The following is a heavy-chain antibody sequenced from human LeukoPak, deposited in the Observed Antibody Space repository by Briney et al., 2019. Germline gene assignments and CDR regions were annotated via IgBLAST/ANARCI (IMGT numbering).Heavy chain of an antibody. CDR3: ARVVGQNSSGWYPGPGTREKTEYFQH. CDR1: GFTFSSYS. J-gene: IGHJ1*01. V-gene: IGHV3-48*04. D-gene: IGHD6-19*01. CDR2: ISSSGSTI. Sequence: GGSLRLSCAASGFTFSSYSMNWVRQAPGKGLEWVSHISSSGSTIYYADSVKGRFTISRDNAKNSLYLQMNSLRAEDTAVYYCARVVGQNSSGWYPGPGTREKTEYFQHWGQGTLVTVSS.